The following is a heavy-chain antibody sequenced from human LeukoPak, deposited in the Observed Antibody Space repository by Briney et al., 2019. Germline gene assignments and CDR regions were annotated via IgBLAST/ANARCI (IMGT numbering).Heavy chain of an antibody. CDR2: ITISGHTK. Sequence: PGGSLRLSCAASGFDLNTYEMNWVRQAPGKGLEWIADITISGHTKNYADSVKGRFTISRDNAGTSLYLQMSSLRVEDTGVYYCARGDPHADLWGQGTLVTVSS. J-gene: IGHJ5*02. CDR3: ARGDPHADL. CDR1: GFDLNTYE. V-gene: IGHV3-48*03.